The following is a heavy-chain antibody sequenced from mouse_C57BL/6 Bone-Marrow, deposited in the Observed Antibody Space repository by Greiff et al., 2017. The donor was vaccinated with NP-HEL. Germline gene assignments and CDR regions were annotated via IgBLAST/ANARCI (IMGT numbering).Heavy chain of an antibody. J-gene: IGHJ2*01. Sequence: EVQVVESEAGLVQPGSSMKLSCTASGFTFSDYYMAWVRQVPEKGLEWVANINHDGSSTYYLDSLKSRFTISRDTAKNILYLQMSSLKSEDTAAYYCARLPYGSYFDYWGQGTTLTVSS. CDR1: GFTFSDYY. CDR3: ARLPYGSYFDY. D-gene: IGHD1-1*01. CDR2: INHDGSST. V-gene: IGHV5-16*01.